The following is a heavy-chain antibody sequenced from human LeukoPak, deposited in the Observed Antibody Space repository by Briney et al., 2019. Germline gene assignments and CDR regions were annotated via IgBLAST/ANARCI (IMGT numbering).Heavy chain of an antibody. CDR2: INSDGSST. V-gene: IGHV3-74*01. CDR1: GCTFNRHW. D-gene: IGHD2/OR15-2a*01. Sequence: PGGSLRLSCAASGCTFNRHWMHWVRQVPGKGLVWVSRINSDGSSTTYADSVKGRFTISRDNARNTLYLQMNSLRAEDTAVYYCARGRGTIYMFDYWGQGTLVTVSS. J-gene: IGHJ4*02. CDR3: ARGRGTIYMFDY.